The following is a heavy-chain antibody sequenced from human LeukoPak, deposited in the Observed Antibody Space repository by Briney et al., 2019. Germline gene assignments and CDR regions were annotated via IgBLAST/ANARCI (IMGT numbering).Heavy chain of an antibody. D-gene: IGHD5-12*01. Sequence: TGGSLRLSCTASGFTFDTYAMHWVRQAPGKGLQWVSTISASTGSTYYADSVKGRFTISRDNSKDTLYLQMGSLRAEDMAVYYCARVGNRGYSGYDFWGQGTLVTVSS. CDR1: GFTFDTYA. V-gene: IGHV3-23*01. CDR3: ARVGNRGYSGYDF. J-gene: IGHJ4*02. CDR2: ISASTGST.